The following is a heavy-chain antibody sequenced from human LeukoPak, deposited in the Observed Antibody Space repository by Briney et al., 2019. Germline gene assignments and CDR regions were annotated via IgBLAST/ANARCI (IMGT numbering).Heavy chain of an antibody. J-gene: IGHJ5*02. CDR2: ISSSGSYI. D-gene: IGHD3-3*01. Sequence: GGSLRLSCAASGFTFSDHTINWVRQAPGKGLEWVSSISSSGSYIYYADSVKGRFTISRDNAKNSVYLQMSGLRAEDTAVYYCARDYDFWSGYYGASWGQGTVVTVSS. CDR3: ARDYDFWSGYYGAS. CDR1: GFTFSDHT. V-gene: IGHV3-21*01.